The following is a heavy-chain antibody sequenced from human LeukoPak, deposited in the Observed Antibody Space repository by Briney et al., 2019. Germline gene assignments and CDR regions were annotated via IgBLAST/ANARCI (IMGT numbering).Heavy chain of an antibody. V-gene: IGHV3-11*01. CDR3: ARGAAGTPAAD. Sequence: GESLRLSCAASGFTFSDYYMTWIRQAPGKGLEWISYISTSAGTIYYADSVKGRFTISRDNAKNSLYLQMNSLRAEDTAVYYCARGAAGTPAADWGQGTLVTVSS. J-gene: IGHJ1*01. CDR2: ISTSAGTI. D-gene: IGHD1-7*01. CDR1: GFTFSDYY.